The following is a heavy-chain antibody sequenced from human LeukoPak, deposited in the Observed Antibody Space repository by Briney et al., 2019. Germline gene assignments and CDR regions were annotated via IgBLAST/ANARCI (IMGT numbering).Heavy chain of an antibody. J-gene: IGHJ3*02. V-gene: IGHV3-74*01. CDR1: GFTFSSYW. CDR2: INTDGSST. Sequence: GGSLRLSCAASGFTFSSYWMHWVRQAPGKGLVWVSRINTDGSSTSYADSVKGRFTISRDNAKNTLYLQMYSLRAEDTAVYYCARVAPLYSSGWDVRGTFDIWGQGTMVTVSS. CDR3: ARVAPLYSSGWDVRGTFDI. D-gene: IGHD6-19*01.